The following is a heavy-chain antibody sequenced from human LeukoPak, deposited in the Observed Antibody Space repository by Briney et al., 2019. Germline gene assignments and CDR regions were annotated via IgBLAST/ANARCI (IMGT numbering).Heavy chain of an antibody. V-gene: IGHV4-39*07. J-gene: IGHJ4*02. Sequence: PSETLSLTCTVSGDSISTNKSYWSWSRQPPGTGLEWIGEINHSGSTNYNPSLKSRVTISVDTSKNQFSLKLSSVTAADTAVYYCATLGYSYGTDYWGQGTLVTVSS. CDR1: GDSISTNKSY. D-gene: IGHD5-18*01. CDR3: ATLGYSYGTDY. CDR2: INHSGST.